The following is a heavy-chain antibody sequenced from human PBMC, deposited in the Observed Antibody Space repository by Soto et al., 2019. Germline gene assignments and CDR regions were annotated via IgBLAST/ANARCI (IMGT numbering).Heavy chain of an antibody. D-gene: IGHD3-16*01. CDR1: GFTFSSSP. V-gene: IGHV3-23*01. Sequence: EVQLLESGGGLVQPGGSLRLSCVVSGFTFSSSPMSWVRRAPGKGLEWVSGINGGDDSKHYAESVRGRFTITRDNSKNTVLLQMNSLRAEDTAIYFCAKDSQWGISAPAHDRWGQGTLVTVSS. CDR2: INGGDDSK. CDR3: AKDSQWGISAPAHDR. J-gene: IGHJ5*02.